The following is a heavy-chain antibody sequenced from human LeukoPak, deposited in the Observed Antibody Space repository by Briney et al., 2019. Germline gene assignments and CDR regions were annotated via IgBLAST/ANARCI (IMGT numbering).Heavy chain of an antibody. J-gene: IGHJ4*02. CDR2: IYYSGST. D-gene: IGHD2-2*01. Sequence: SETLSLTCTVSGGSISSSSYYWGWIRQPPGKGLEWIGSIYYSGSTYYNPSLKSRVTISVDTSKNQFSLKLSSVTAADTAVYYCARLVPSTSCHDYWGQGTLVTVSS. CDR3: ARLVPSTSCHDY. V-gene: IGHV4-39*01. CDR1: GGSISSSSYY.